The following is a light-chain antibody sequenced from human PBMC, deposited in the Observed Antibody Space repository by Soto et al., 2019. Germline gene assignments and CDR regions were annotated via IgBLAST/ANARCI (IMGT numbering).Light chain of an antibody. CDR1: QSISSY. CDR2: AAS. Sequence: DIQMTQSTSSLSASVGDRFAVTCRAGQSISSYLNWYQQKPGKAPKLLIYAASTLQSGVPSRFSGSGSGTDFTLTISCLQSEDFATYYCQQYYSYPPITFGQGTLLEIK. CDR3: QQYYSYPPIT. V-gene: IGKV1-39*01. J-gene: IGKJ5*01.